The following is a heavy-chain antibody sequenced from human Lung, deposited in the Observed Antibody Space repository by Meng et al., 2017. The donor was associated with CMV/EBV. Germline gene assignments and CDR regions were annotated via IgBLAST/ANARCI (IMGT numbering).Heavy chain of an antibody. Sequence: SVXVSXKASGGTFSSYAISWVRQAPGQGLEWMGGIIPIFGTANYAQKFQGRVTITTDESTSIAYMELSSLRPEDTAVYYCARGGSSSWSRRYNWFDTLREGXLVTVSS. CDR2: IIPIFGTA. J-gene: IGHJ5*02. D-gene: IGHD6-13*01. CDR1: GGTFSSYA. CDR3: ARGGSSSWSRRYNWFDT. V-gene: IGHV1-69*05.